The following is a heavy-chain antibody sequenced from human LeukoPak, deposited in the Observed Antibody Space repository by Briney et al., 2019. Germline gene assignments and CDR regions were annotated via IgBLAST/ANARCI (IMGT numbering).Heavy chain of an antibody. J-gene: IGHJ4*02. CDR3: ARASSRYGDY. CDR2: ISYDGSNK. Sequence: GGSLRLSCAASGFTFSSYAMHWVRQAPGEGLEWVAVISYDGSNKYYADSVKGRFTISRDNSKNTLYLQMNSLRAEDTAVYYCARASSRYGDYWGQGTLVTVSS. V-gene: IGHV3-30-3*01. CDR1: GFTFSSYA. D-gene: IGHD6-6*01.